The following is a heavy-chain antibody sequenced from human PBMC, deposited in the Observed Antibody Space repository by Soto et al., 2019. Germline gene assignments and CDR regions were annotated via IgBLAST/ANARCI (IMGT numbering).Heavy chain of an antibody. V-gene: IGHV3-23*01. CDR1: GFTFSSYA. CDR2: ISGGGETT. J-gene: IGHJ4*02. D-gene: IGHD3-10*01. CDR3: AFNSGSGSYYFDY. Sequence: EVQLLESGGGLVQPGGSLRLSCAASGFTFSSYAMWWVRQAPGKGLECVSAISGGGETTYYADSVKGRFTISRDNSTNTLYLQMNLLRSEDTAVYYCAFNSGSGSYYFDYWGQGTLVTVSS.